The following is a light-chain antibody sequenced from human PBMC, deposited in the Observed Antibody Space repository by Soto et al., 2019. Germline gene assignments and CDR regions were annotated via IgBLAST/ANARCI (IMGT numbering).Light chain of an antibody. Sequence: DLQMTQSPSSLSASVGDRVTITCRASQSISSYLNWYQQKPGKAPKLLIYAASSLQSGVPPRFSGSGSGTEFTLTISSLQPEDFATYYCQQSYSTPWTFGQGTKVEIK. V-gene: IGKV1-39*01. CDR3: QQSYSTPWT. CDR1: QSISSY. J-gene: IGKJ1*01. CDR2: AAS.